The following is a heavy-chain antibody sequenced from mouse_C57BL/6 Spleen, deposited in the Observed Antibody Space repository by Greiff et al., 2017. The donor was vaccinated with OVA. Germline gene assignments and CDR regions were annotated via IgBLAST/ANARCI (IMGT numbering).Heavy chain of an antibody. CDR2: IDPSDSNT. Sequence: QVQLQQPGAELVMPGASVKLSCTASGYTFTSYWMHWVKQRPGQGLEWIGAIDPSDSNTNYTQKFKGNSTLTVDKSSSTAYLQLSSLTSEDSAGYYCARPHSGSFAYWGQGTLVTVSA. D-gene: IGHD2-2*01. CDR1: GYTFTSYW. V-gene: IGHV1-69*01. CDR3: ARPHSGSFAY. J-gene: IGHJ3*01.